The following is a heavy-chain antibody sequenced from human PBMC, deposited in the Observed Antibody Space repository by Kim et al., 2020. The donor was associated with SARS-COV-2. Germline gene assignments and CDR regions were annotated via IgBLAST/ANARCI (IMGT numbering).Heavy chain of an antibody. V-gene: IGHV3-48*02. J-gene: IGHJ4*01. CDR1: GLTFSDHS. CDR3: AIDRIWAFDY. D-gene: IGHD7-27*01. CDR2: ISYNVI. Sequence: GGSLRLSCVVSGLTFSDHSMNWVRQAPGKGPEWLSYISYNVITDAESVRGRFTISRDDAKNSLFLQMDSLRDDHTAVYYCAIDRIWAFDYWGRGLQFTVSS.